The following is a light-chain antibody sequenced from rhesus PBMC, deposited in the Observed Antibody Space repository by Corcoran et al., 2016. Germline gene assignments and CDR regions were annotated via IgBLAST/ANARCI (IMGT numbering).Light chain of an antibody. CDR3: QQYNNWNS. J-gene: IGKJ2*01. CDR2: YAS. V-gene: IGKV3-35*01. CDR1: QSVSSN. Sequence: EIVMTQSPATLSLSPGERATLSYRASQSVSSNLAWYQQKPGQAPRLLIYYASNRATGIPARFSGSGAGTDFTLTIRSLEPEDVGVYYCQQYNNWNSFGQGTKVEIK.